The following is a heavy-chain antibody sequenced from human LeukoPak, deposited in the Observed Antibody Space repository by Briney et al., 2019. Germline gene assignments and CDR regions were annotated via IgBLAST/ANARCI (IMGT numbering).Heavy chain of an antibody. CDR1: GCTFSSYG. CDR3: AKEGYYGSGRTSFDI. V-gene: IGHV3-30*18. Sequence: GRSLMLPCAASGCTFSSYGMHRVRHAPRKGLEWVTGITYDGSNKYYADSVKGRFTISRDNSKNTLYLQMNSLRAEDTAVYYCAKEGYYGSGRTSFDIWGQGTMVTVSS. D-gene: IGHD3-10*01. J-gene: IGHJ3*02. CDR2: ITYDGSNK.